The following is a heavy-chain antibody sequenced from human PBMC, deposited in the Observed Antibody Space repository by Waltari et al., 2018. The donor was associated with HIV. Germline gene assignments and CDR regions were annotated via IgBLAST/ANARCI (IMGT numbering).Heavy chain of an antibody. CDR3: ARDEAEMATLTAFDI. V-gene: IGHV3-21*01. Sequence: EVQLVESGGGLVKPGGSLRLSCAASRFTFSSYSMNWVRQAPGKGLEWVSSIRSGSFYIYYADSVKGRFTISRDNAKNSLYLQMNSLRAEDTAVYYCARDEAEMATLTAFDIWGQGTMVTVSS. D-gene: IGHD5-12*01. CDR2: IRSGSFYI. CDR1: RFTFSSYS. J-gene: IGHJ3*02.